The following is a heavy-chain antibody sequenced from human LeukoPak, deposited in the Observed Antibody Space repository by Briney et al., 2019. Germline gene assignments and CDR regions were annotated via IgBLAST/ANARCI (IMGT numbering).Heavy chain of an antibody. Sequence: SETLSLTCAVYGGSFSGYYWSWIRQPPGKGLEWIGEINHSGSTNYNPSLKSRVTISVDTSKNQFSLKLSSVTAADTAVYYCARKGRESKYYYYYYMDVWGKGTTVTVSS. V-gene: IGHV4-34*01. CDR3: ARKGRESKYYYYYYMDV. J-gene: IGHJ6*03. D-gene: IGHD3-10*01. CDR1: GGSFSGYY. CDR2: INHSGST.